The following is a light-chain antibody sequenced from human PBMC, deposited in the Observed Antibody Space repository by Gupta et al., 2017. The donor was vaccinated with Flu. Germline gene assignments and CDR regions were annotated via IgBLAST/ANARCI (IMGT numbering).Light chain of an antibody. CDR2: VNIDGSH. V-gene: IGLV4-69*01. CDR3: QTLGAGMVV. CDR1: SGHSNYA. Sequence: QLVRTQSPSASASLGVSVKLTCTLSSGHSNYAMAWHQQQPEKGTRDLMKVNIDGSHYKGDGIPDRFSASSSGAQRYLTISSLQSEDEADDYCQTLGAGMVVSGGGTKLTVL. J-gene: IGLJ2*01.